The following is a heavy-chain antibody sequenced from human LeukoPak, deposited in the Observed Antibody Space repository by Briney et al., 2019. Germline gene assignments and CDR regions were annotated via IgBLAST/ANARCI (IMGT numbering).Heavy chain of an antibody. J-gene: IGHJ4*02. D-gene: IGHD3-3*01. CDR3: TPARFLEWLPIHY. Sequence: PGGSLRLSCAASGFTFSNAWMSWVRQAPGKGLEWVGRIKSKTDGGTTDYAAPVKGRFTISRDDSKNTLYLQMNSLKTEDTAVYYCTPARFLEWLPIHYWGQGTLVTVSS. CDR1: GFTFSNAW. CDR2: IKSKTDGGTT. V-gene: IGHV3-15*01.